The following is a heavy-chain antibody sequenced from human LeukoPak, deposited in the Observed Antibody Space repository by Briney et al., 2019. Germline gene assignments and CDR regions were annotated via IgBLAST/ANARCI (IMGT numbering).Heavy chain of an antibody. Sequence: GGSLRLSCAASGFTFSSYGMHWVRQAPGKGLEWVAVIWYDGSNKYYADSVKGRFTISRDNSKNTLYLQMSSLRAEDTAVYYCAKDLYYYDSSGYSPFDYWGQGTLVTVSS. J-gene: IGHJ4*02. CDR2: IWYDGSNK. CDR1: GFTFSSYG. D-gene: IGHD3-22*01. CDR3: AKDLYYYDSSGYSPFDY. V-gene: IGHV3-33*06.